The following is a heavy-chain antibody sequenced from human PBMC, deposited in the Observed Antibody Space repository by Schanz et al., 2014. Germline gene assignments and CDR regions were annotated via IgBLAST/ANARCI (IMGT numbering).Heavy chain of an antibody. CDR3: ARDRRRYCSTASCLHDNWFDP. V-gene: IGHV3-23*01. J-gene: IGHJ5*02. CDR2: ITTGGNT. D-gene: IGHD2-2*01. Sequence: VQLLQSGGALVQPGGSLRLSCSASGFTFSTYAMSWARQTPGKGLEWVSSITTGGNTYYRDSVKGRFIVSRDNSKNTLYLEMNRLRVDDTAVYYCARDRRRYCSTASCLHDNWFDPWGQGTLVIVSS. CDR1: GFTFSTYA.